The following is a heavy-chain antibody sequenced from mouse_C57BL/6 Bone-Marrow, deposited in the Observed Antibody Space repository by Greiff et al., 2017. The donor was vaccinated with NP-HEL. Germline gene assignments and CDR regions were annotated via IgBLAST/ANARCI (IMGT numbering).Heavy chain of an antibody. D-gene: IGHD1-1*01. Sequence: EVQLQQSGPELVKPGASVKISCKASGYSFTGYYMNWVKQSPEKSLEWIGEINPSTGGTTYNQKFKAKATLTVDKSSSTAYMQLQSLTSEDSAVYYCARREYYGSGDYWGQGTTLTVSS. V-gene: IGHV1-42*01. CDR2: INPSTGGT. J-gene: IGHJ2*01. CDR3: ARREYYGSGDY. CDR1: GYSFTGYY.